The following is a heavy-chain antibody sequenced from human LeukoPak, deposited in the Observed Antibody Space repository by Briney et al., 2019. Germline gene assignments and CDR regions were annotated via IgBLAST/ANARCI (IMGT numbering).Heavy chain of an antibody. CDR3: ARDHGWFGELLHFDY. CDR1: GYTFTGYY. Sequence: ASVKVSCKASGYTFTGYYMHWVRQAPGQGLEWMGWINTNSGGTNYAQKFQGRVTMTRDTSISTAYMELSRLRSDDTAVYYCARDHGWFGELLHFDYWGQGTLVTVSS. CDR2: INTNSGGT. D-gene: IGHD3-10*01. V-gene: IGHV1-2*02. J-gene: IGHJ4*02.